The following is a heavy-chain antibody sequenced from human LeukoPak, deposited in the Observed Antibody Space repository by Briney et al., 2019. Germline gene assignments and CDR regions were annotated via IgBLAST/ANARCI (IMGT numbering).Heavy chain of an antibody. CDR3: AARKVRGVWFYLDY. D-gene: IGHD3-10*01. CDR2: IGASGAKT. V-gene: IGHV3-23*01. J-gene: IGHJ4*02. CDR1: GFTYSSNV. Sequence: PGGSLRLSCAASGFTYSSNVMNWVRQAPGKGLEWVSSIGASGAKTYYADSMKGRFTISRDNSKNTVYLQMNSLRAEDTGVYLCAARKVRGVWFYLDYWGQGTLVTVSS.